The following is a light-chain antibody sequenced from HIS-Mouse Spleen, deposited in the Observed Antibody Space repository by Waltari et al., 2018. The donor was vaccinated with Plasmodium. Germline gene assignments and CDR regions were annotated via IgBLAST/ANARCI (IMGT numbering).Light chain of an antibody. CDR2: QDS. CDR3: QAWDSSTVV. Sequence: SYELTQPPSVSVSPGPTASITCSGAKLGEQSACWYQQKPGQSPVLVIYQDSKRPSGIPERFSGSNSGNTATLTISGTQAMDEADYYCQAWDSSTVVFGGGTKLTVL. V-gene: IGLV3-1*01. J-gene: IGLJ2*01. CDR1: KLGEQS.